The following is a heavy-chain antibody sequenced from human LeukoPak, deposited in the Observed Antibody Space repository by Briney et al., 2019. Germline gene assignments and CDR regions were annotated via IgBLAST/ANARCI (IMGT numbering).Heavy chain of an antibody. D-gene: IGHD2-21*02. J-gene: IGHJ4*02. CDR2: LRDDGSNK. CDR3: AKDLTRHIVVVTATGIDY. CDR1: GFTFSSYG. V-gene: IGHV3-30*02. Sequence: GAPRLSCAASGFTFSSYGMHWVRQAPGKGVEGGAFLRDDGSNKYYADSVKGRFTISRDNSKNTLYLQMNSLRAEDTAVYYCAKDLTRHIVVVTATGIDYWGQGTLVTVSS.